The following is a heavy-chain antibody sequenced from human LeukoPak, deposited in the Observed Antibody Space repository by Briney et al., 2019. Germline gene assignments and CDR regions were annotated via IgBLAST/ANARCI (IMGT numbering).Heavy chain of an antibody. CDR3: ARDNPLYDFWSGYPFS. Sequence: PGGSLRLSCAASGFTFSSYWMSWVRPAPGKGLEWVANIKQDGSEKYYVDSVKGRFTISRDNAKNSLYLQRNSLRAEDTAVYYCARDNPLYDFWSGYPFSWGQGTLVTVSS. CDR1: GFTFSSYW. J-gene: IGHJ5*02. D-gene: IGHD3-3*01. CDR2: IKQDGSEK. V-gene: IGHV3-7*01.